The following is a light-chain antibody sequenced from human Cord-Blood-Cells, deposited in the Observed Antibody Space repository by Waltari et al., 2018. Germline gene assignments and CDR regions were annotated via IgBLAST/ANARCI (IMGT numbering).Light chain of an antibody. CDR3: SPYTSSSTLYV. Sequence: QSALTQPASVSGSPGQSITISCTGTISDVGGSNYVSCYQQHPGKAPKLMIYEVSNRPSGVSNRFSGSKSGNTASLTISGLQAEDEADYYCSPYTSSSTLYVFGTGTKVTVL. CDR1: ISDVGGSNY. J-gene: IGLJ1*01. CDR2: EVS. V-gene: IGLV2-14*01.